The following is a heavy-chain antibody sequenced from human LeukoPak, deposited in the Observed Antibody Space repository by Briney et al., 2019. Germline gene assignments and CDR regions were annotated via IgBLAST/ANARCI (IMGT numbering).Heavy chain of an antibody. D-gene: IGHD2-15*01. CDR1: GFTFSSYP. J-gene: IGHJ4*02. V-gene: IGHV3-7*01. Sequence: PGGSLRLSCAASGFTFSSYPMFWVRQAPGKGLEWVASIYQDGNEKYYVDSVKGRFTISRDNAKKSLYLQMNSLRAEDTAVYYCVRERTRILYWGRGTLVTVSS. CDR3: VRERTRILY. CDR2: IYQDGNEK.